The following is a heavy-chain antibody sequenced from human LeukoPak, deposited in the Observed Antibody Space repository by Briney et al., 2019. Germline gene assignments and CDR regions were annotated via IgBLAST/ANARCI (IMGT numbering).Heavy chain of an antibody. Sequence: SETLSLTCVVSGYSITRGYRWAWIRQPPGKGLEWIGSVSHSGVTYYNPSLKSRVTLSVDTSKNQFSLGLVSVIAADTAVYYCARHVRATGGSRGVFYFDFWGQGTLVPVSS. D-gene: IGHD6-13*01. CDR3: ARHVRATGGSRGVFYFDF. J-gene: IGHJ4*02. CDR2: VSHSGVT. CDR1: GYSITRGYR. V-gene: IGHV4-38-2*01.